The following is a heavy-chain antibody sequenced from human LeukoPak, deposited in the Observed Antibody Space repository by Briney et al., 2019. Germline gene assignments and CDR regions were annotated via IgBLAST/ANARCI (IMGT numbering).Heavy chain of an antibody. V-gene: IGHV4-61*02. J-gene: IGHJ3*02. CDR2: IYTSGNT. CDR1: GGSISRGSYY. CDR3: ARQPDYGDFPDAFDT. Sequence: PSETLSLTCTVSGGSISRGSYYWSWIRQPAGKGLEWIGRIYTSGNTNYNPSLKSRVTISVDTSRNQFSLKLTSVTAADTAVYYCARQPDYGDFPDAFDTWGQGTMVTVSS. D-gene: IGHD4-17*01.